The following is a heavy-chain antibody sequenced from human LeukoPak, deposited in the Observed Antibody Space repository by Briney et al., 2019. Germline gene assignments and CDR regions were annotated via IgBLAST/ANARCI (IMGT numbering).Heavy chain of an antibody. Sequence: GESLRISCTGSGYSFPTYGIAWVRQIPGKGLEWVWTIYTAGDTNYYSPSFQGLVTISDDKSISTSYLQWSRLNAADTALYCCARPPSRGYSSSFEYWRQGTLVGVSS. V-gene: IGHV5-51*01. CDR2: IYTAGDTN. J-gene: IGHJ4*02. CDR3: ARPPSRGYSSSFEY. D-gene: IGHD2-2*03. CDR1: GYSFPTYG.